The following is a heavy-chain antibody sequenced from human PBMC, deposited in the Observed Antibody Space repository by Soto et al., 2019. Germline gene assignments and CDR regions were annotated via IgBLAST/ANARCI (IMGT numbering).Heavy chain of an antibody. D-gene: IGHD1-26*01. Sequence: QMQLVESGGGLVEPGGSLRLSCAASGFTFSDHYMSWIRQAPGKGLEWVSYISRTGTTIYYADSVRGRFTISRDNPRHSVYLQMDRPRAEDTPMYCCGRDPGLWDEIVATRPSTYYYGMDVWGQGTTVSVSS. CDR1: GFTFSDHY. CDR2: ISRTGTTI. J-gene: IGHJ6*02. CDR3: GRDPGLWDEIVATRPSTYYYGMDV. V-gene: IGHV3-11*01.